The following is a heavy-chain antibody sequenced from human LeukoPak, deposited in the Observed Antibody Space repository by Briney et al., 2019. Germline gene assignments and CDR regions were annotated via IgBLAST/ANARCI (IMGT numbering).Heavy chain of an antibody. CDR2: IYYTGST. D-gene: IGHD5-18*01. CDR3: AGHVDTAMVNIDY. Sequence: PSETLSLTCTVSGGSINGYYWSWIRQSPGKGLESLGYIYYTGSTNYNPSLKSRVTMSVDTSRNQFFLRLSSVTAADTAVYYCAGHVDTAMVNIDYWGQGTLVTVSS. CDR1: GGSINGYY. V-gene: IGHV4-59*01. J-gene: IGHJ4*02.